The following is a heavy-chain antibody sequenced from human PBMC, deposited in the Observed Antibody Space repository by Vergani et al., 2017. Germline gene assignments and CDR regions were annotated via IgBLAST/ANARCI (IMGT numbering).Heavy chain of an antibody. J-gene: IGHJ4*02. CDR3: AKQYYDILTTGY. Sequence: EVQLLESGGGLVQPGGSLRLSCGASGFTFSSYAMTWVRQAPGKGLEWVSAISGSGGNTFYTDSVKGRFTISRDNSKDTLYLQMNSLRAEDTAVYYCAKQYYDILTTGYWGQGTLVTVSS. CDR1: GFTFSSYA. D-gene: IGHD3-9*01. V-gene: IGHV3-23*01. CDR2: ISGSGGNT.